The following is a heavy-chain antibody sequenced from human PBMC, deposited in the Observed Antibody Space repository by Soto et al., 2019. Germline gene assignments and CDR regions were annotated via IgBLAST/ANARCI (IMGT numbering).Heavy chain of an antibody. Sequence: QMQLQESGPGLVKPSQTLSLTCTVSGGSISSGDYYWSWIRQPPGKGLEWIGYIYYSGSTYYNPSLKSRVTISVDTSKNQFSLKLSSVTAADTAVYYCAGRVLEWLKGGDYWGQGTLVTVSS. CDR2: IYYSGST. CDR1: GGSISSGDYY. V-gene: IGHV4-30-4*01. D-gene: IGHD3-3*01. J-gene: IGHJ4*02. CDR3: AGRVLEWLKGGDY.